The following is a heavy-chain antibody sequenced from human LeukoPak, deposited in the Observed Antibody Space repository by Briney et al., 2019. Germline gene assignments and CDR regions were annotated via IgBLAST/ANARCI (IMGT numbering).Heavy chain of an antibody. D-gene: IGHD5-24*01. Sequence: GGSLRLSCAASGFTVSSNYMSWVRQAQGKGLEWVSVIYSGGSTYYADSVKGRFTISRDNSKNTLYLQMNSLRAEDTAVYYCARVGREMATIFGYWGQGTLATVSS. J-gene: IGHJ4*02. V-gene: IGHV3-66*01. CDR1: GFTVSSNY. CDR2: IYSGGST. CDR3: ARVGREMATIFGY.